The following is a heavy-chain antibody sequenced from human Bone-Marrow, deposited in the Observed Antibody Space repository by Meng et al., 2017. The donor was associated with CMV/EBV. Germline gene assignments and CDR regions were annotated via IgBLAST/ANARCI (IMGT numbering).Heavy chain of an antibody. J-gene: IGHJ4*02. CDR1: GYSFTSYW. V-gene: IGHV5-51*01. CDR3: ASQVGAFDY. Sequence: KVSCKGSGYSFTSYWIGWVRQMPGKGLEWMGIIYPGDSDTRYSPSFQGQVTISADKSISTAYLQWSSLRAEDTAVYYCASQVGAFDYWGQGTLVTVSS. CDR2: IYPGDSDT. D-gene: IGHD1-26*01.